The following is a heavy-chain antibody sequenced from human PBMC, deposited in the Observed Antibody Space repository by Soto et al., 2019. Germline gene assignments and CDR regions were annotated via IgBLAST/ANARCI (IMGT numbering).Heavy chain of an antibody. CDR1: GFSVTDIY. J-gene: IGHJ3*02. D-gene: IGHD5-12*01. CDR2: IYNEFT. CDR3: VRERRYSRGESCSIMGDAFDI. Sequence: EVQLVESGGGLVQPGGSLRLSCVASGFSVTDIYMNWVRQAPGKGLEWVSVIYNEFTDYADSVRGRFSISTDSSKNALYLQMNSLRAEDPAVYYCVRERRYSRGESCSIMGDAFDIWGQGTKVTVSS. V-gene: IGHV3-66*01.